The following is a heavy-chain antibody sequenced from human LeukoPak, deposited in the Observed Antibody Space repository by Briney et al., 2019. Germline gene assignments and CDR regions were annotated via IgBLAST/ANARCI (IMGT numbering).Heavy chain of an antibody. J-gene: IGHJ4*02. CDR2: IYHSGST. CDR1: GGSISSGGYS. V-gene: IGHV4-30-2*01. D-gene: IGHD4-23*01. Sequence: SETLSLTCAVSGGSISSGGYSWSWIRQPPGKGLEWIGYIYHSGSTYYNPSLKSRVTISVDRSKNQFSLKLSSVTAADTAVYYCARDPIYGGNSGRFDYWGQGTLVTVSS. CDR3: ARDPIYGGNSGRFDY.